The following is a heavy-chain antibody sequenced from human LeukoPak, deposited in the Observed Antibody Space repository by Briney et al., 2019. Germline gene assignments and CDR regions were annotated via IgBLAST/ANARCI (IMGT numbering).Heavy chain of an antibody. Sequence: GGSLRLSCAASGFTFSSYSMNWVRQAPGKGLEWISSISSSSSYIYYADSVKGRFTISRDNAKNSLYLQMNSLRAEDTAVYYCARGGYYDSSGYRFDYWGQGTLVTVSS. J-gene: IGHJ4*02. V-gene: IGHV3-21*01. CDR1: GFTFSSYS. CDR2: ISSSSSYI. D-gene: IGHD3-22*01. CDR3: ARGGYYDSSGYRFDY.